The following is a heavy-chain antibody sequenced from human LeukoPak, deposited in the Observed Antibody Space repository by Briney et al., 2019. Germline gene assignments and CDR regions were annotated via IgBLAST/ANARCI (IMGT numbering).Heavy chain of an antibody. CDR3: ARGDTMVRGAPVDP. CDR1: GGSFSGYY. D-gene: IGHD3-10*01. V-gene: IGHV4-34*01. Sequence: SETLSLTCAVYGGSFSGYYWSWIRQPPGKGLEWIGEINHSGSTNYNPSLKSRVTISVDTSKNQFSLKLSSVTAADTAAYYCARGDTMVRGAPVDPWGQGTLVTVSS. J-gene: IGHJ5*02. CDR2: INHSGST.